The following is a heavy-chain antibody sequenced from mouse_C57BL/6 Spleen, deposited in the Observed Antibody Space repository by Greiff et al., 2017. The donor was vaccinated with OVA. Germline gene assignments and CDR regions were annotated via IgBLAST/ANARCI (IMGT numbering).Heavy chain of an antibody. J-gene: IGHJ2*01. CDR1: GFTFSNYW. CDR3: TGLWLPLFDY. Sequence: EVQLVESGGGLVQPGGSMKLSCVASGFTFSNYWMNWVRQSPEKGLEWVAQIRLKSDNYATHYAESVKGRFTISRDDSKSSVYLQMNNLRAEDTGIYYCTGLWLPLFDYWGQGTTLTVSS. D-gene: IGHD2-2*01. CDR2: IRLKSDNYAT. V-gene: IGHV6-3*01.